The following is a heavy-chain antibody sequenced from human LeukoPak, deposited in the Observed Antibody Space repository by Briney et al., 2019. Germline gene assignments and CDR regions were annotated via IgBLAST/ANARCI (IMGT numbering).Heavy chain of an antibody. CDR1: GFTFSSYG. J-gene: IGHJ6*03. V-gene: IGHV3-30*03. CDR3: VRGGANPNFAYMDV. Sequence: GGSLRLSCAASGFTFSSYGMHWVRQAPGKGLDWITVMSNDGNKEFYADSVKGRFTISRDNAKNTLHLQMSSLTPEDTAVYFCVRGGANPNFAYMDVWGTGTTVTVS. CDR2: MSNDGNKE. D-gene: IGHD3-9*01.